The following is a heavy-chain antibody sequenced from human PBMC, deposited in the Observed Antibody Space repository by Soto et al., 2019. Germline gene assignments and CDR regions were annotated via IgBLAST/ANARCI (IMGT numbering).Heavy chain of an antibody. J-gene: IGHJ6*03. CDR3: AREQLELRVYYYYYYMDV. D-gene: IGHD1-7*01. CDR2: ISSSSSYI. Sequence: EVQLVESGGCLVKPGGSLRLSCAASGFTFSSYSMNWVRQAPGKGLEWVSSISSSSSYIYYADSVNGRVTISRDNAKNSRYLQMNSLRAEDTAVYYCAREQLELRVYYYYYYMDVWGKGTTVTVSS. V-gene: IGHV3-21*01. CDR1: GFTFSSYS.